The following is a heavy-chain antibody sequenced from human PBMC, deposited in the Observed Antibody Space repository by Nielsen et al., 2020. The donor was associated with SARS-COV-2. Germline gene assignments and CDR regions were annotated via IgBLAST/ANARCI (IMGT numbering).Heavy chain of an antibody. Sequence: SETLSLTCAVSGSSISSSNWWSWVRPPPGKGLEWIGEIYHSGSTNYNPSLKSRVTISVDKSKNQFSLKLSSVTAADTAVYYCARDRGSTVTTNWFDPWGQGTLVTVSS. J-gene: IGHJ5*02. CDR2: IYHSGST. V-gene: IGHV4-4*02. CDR1: GSSISSSNW. D-gene: IGHD4-11*01. CDR3: ARDRGSTVTTNWFDP.